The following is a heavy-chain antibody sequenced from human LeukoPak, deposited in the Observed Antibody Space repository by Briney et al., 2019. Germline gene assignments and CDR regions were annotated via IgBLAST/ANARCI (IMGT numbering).Heavy chain of an antibody. Sequence: SETLSLTCAVYGESFSGYYWSWIRQPPGKGLEWIGEINHSGSTNYNPSLKSRVTISVDTSKNQFSLKLSSVTAADTAVYYCARGPIAAAERLDWGQGTLVTVSS. CDR2: INHSGST. CDR3: ARGPIAAAERLD. D-gene: IGHD6-13*01. J-gene: IGHJ4*02. CDR1: GESFSGYY. V-gene: IGHV4-34*01.